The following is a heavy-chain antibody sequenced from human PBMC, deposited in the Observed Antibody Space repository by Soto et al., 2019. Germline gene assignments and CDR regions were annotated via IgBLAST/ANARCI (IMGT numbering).Heavy chain of an antibody. J-gene: IGHJ3*02. Sequence: EVQLVESGGGLVQPGRSLRLSCAASGFTFDDYAMHWVRQAPGKDLEWVSGISWNSGSIGYADSVKGRFTISRDNAKNSLYLQMNSLRAEDTALYYCAKDSRYCSGGSCYSGAFDIWCQGTMVTVSS. V-gene: IGHV3-9*01. CDR3: AKDSRYCSGGSCYSGAFDI. CDR1: GFTFDDYA. CDR2: ISWNSGSI. D-gene: IGHD2-15*01.